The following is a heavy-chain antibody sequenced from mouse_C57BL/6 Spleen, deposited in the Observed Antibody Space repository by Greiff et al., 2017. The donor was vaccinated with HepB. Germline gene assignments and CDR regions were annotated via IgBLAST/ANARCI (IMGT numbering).Heavy chain of an antibody. V-gene: IGHV5-16*01. CDR1: GFPFSDYY. Sequence: EVHLVESEGGLVQPGSSMKLSCTASGFPFSDYYMAWVRQVPEKGLECVANINYDGSSTYYLDSLKSRFIISRDNAKNILYLQMSSLKSEDTATYYCARVGTTVVAYWYFDVWGTGTTVTVSS. CDR2: INYDGSST. CDR3: ARVGTTVVAYWYFDV. D-gene: IGHD1-1*01. J-gene: IGHJ1*03.